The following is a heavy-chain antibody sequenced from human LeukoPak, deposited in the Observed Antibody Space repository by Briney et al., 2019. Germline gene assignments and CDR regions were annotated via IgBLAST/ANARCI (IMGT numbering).Heavy chain of an antibody. Sequence: SETLSLTCTVSGGSISSSSYYXXXXRQPPGXXLEXXXXXYYRGSTYYNPSXXXRVSISVDTSKNQFSLKLSSVTAADVAVYYCTSAGSYWVDSWGQGTLVTVSS. CDR2: XYYRGST. CDR1: GGSISSSSYY. J-gene: IGHJ4*02. CDR3: TSAGSYWVDS. V-gene: IGHV4-39*01. D-gene: IGHD3-10*01.